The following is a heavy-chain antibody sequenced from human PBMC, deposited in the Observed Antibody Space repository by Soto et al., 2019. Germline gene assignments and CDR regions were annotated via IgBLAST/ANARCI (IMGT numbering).Heavy chain of an antibody. CDR1: GESITSGW. Sequence: QVQLQESGPGLVEPSGTLSLTCTVSGESITSGWWTWVRQPPGKGLEWIGEIYHSGRTNYNPSLKSRFTISVDKSNDQFSLKLSSVTAADTAIYYCATRRSPGPSWGQGTLVTISS. J-gene: IGHJ5*02. V-gene: IGHV4-4*02. D-gene: IGHD2-8*02. CDR2: IYHSGRT. CDR3: ATRRSPGPS.